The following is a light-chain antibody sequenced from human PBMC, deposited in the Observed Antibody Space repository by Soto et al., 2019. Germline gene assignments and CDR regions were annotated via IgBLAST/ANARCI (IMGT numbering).Light chain of an antibody. Sequence: SYELTQAPSVSVSLGQTASIPCSGTKLGDKFVRWYQQKPGQSPVLVIFQDNKRPSGIPGRFSASNSGDTATLTISGTQTMDEADYFCQAWAGDTAIFGGGTKLTVL. CDR2: QDN. CDR1: KLGDKF. V-gene: IGLV3-1*01. CDR3: QAWAGDTAI. J-gene: IGLJ2*01.